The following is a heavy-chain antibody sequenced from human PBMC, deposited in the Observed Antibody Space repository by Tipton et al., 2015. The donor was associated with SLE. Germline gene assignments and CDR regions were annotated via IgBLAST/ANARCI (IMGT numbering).Heavy chain of an antibody. D-gene: IGHD1-26*01. V-gene: IGHV4-4*08. CDR1: GGSMSRYY. CDR3: GRSQVGTRHNDY. J-gene: IGHJ4*01. CDR2: VYSSGST. Sequence: LRLSCTVSGGSMSRYYWSWIRQFPGGGRGGIGYVYSSGSTNYNPSLKSRVTISVDTSKNQFSLKMKSVTAADTAMYYCGRSQVGTRHNDYWGQGILVTVSS.